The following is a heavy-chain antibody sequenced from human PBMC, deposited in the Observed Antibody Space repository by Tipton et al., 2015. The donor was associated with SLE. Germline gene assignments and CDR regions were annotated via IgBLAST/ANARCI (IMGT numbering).Heavy chain of an antibody. Sequence: TLSLTCTVSGGSITSYNQYLGWIRQPPGQGLEYMASLYHSGDTYYNPSLKSRLTISMDTSKNQFSLRLNSVTAADTAVYYCVRINSGASRLFDYWGQGMLVAVSS. CDR3: VRINSGASRLFDY. D-gene: IGHD1-26*01. J-gene: IGHJ4*02. V-gene: IGHV4-39*07. CDR2: LYHSGDT. CDR1: GGSITSYNQY.